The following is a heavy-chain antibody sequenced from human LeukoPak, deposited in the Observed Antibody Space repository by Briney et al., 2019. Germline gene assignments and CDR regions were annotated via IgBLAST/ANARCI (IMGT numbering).Heavy chain of an antibody. D-gene: IGHD3/OR15-3a*01. J-gene: IGHJ4*02. Sequence: QTLSLTCTVSGGSISSGDYYWSWIRQPPGKGLEWIALIYWNDDKRYSPSLKSRLTITKDTSKNQVVLTMTNMDPVDTATYYCAHWTRPYYFDYWGQGTLVTVSS. CDR3: AHWTRPYYFDY. CDR2: IYWNDDK. V-gene: IGHV2-5*01. CDR1: GGSISSGDYY.